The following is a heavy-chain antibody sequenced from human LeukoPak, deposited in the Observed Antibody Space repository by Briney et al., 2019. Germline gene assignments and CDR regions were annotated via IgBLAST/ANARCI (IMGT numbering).Heavy chain of an antibody. D-gene: IGHD3-22*01. CDR1: GGSFSGYY. CDR3: AREVRLYYYDSSGYYYFDY. V-gene: IGHV4-34*01. J-gene: IGHJ4*02. Sequence: SETLSLTCAVYGGSFSGYYWSWIRQPPGKGLEWIGEINHSGSTNYNPSLKSRVTMSVDTSKNQFSLKLSSVTAADTAVYYCAREVRLYYYDSSGYYYFDYWGQGTLVTVSS. CDR2: INHSGST.